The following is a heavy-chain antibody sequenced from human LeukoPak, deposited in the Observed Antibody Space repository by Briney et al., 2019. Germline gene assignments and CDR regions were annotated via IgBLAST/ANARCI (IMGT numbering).Heavy chain of an antibody. CDR1: GGSICSYD. CDR2: IRYSGST. D-gene: IGHD4-17*01. J-gene: IGHJ5*02. V-gene: IGHV4-59*01. CDR3: ARYGSAHWFDP. Sequence: PSETLSLTCTVSGGSICSYDWSWVRQPPGKGLEWIGVIRYSGSTNYNPSLKSRVTISVDTSKNQFSLRLTSVTAADTAVYYCARYGSAHWFDPWGQGTLVTVSS.